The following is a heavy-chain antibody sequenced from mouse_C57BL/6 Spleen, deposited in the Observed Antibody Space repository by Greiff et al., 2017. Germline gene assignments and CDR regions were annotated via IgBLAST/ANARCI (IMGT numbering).Heavy chain of an antibody. Sequence: EVQGVESGAELVRPGASVKLSCTASGFNIKDDYMHWVKQRPEQGLEWIGWIDPENGDTEYASKFQGKAPITADTSSNTAYLQLSSLTSEDTAVYYCTTADDDDYWGQGTTLTVSS. CDR1: GFNIKDDY. V-gene: IGHV14-4*01. D-gene: IGHD2-4*01. J-gene: IGHJ2*01. CDR2: IDPENGDT. CDR3: TTADDDDY.